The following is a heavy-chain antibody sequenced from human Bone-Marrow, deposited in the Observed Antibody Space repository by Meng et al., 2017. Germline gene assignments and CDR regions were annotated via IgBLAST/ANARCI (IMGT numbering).Heavy chain of an antibody. J-gene: IGHJ4*02. CDR3: ARATYYYDSSRRNMRDLPFDY. CDR1: VGSTSRSNW. V-gene: IGHV4-4*02. Sequence: VQLQEAGTGLVKSSGTLSLTGAVLVGSTSRSNWWSWVRQPPGKGLEWIGEIYHSGSTNYNPSLKSRVTISVDKSKNQFSLKLSSVTAADTAVYYCARATYYYDSSRRNMRDLPFDYWGQGTLVTVSS. D-gene: IGHD3-22*01. CDR2: IYHSGST.